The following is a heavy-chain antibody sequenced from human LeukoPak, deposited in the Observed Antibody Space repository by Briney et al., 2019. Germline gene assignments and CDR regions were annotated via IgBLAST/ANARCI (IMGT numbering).Heavy chain of an antibody. J-gene: IGHJ4*02. D-gene: IGHD3-16*02. CDR3: ARGGLHLGELSFVPGKFLDY. V-gene: IGHV1-69*06. Sequence: SVKVSCKASGDTFSSYAISWVRQAPGQGLEWMGGIIPIFATTNYAQKFQGRVTITADKSTSTAYMELNSLRSEDTAAYYCARGGLHLGELSFVPGKFLDYWGQGTLVTVSS. CDR2: IIPIFATT. CDR1: GDTFSSYA.